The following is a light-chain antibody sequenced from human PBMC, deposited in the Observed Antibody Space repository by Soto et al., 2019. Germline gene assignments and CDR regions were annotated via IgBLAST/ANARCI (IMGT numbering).Light chain of an antibody. J-gene: IGLJ1*01. CDR3: CSFAGSNTFV. CDR2: EGS. CDR1: SSDVGSYNL. Sequence: QSVLTQHASVSGSPGQSITLSCTGTSSDVGSYNLVSWYQQHPGKARKLMIYEGSKRPSGVSNRFSGSKSGNTASLTISGLQAEDEADYYCCSFAGSNTFVFGTGTKVTVL. V-gene: IGLV2-23*03.